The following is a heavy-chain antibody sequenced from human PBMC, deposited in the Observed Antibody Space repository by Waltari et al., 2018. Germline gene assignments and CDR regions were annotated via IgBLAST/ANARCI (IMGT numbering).Heavy chain of an antibody. CDR3: ARGWYGWDY. CDR1: GATAASHSAA. CDR2: TYYRSKWYN. J-gene: IGHJ4*02. D-gene: IGHD2-15*01. V-gene: IGHV6-1*01. Sequence: VQLQQSGPGLVKPSQPLSLTCGITGATAASHSAAWTWRRQSPSRGLEWLGRTYYRSKWYNDYAVSVKSRITINPDTSKNQFSLQLNSVTPEDTAVYYCARGWYGWDYWGQGTVVTVSS.